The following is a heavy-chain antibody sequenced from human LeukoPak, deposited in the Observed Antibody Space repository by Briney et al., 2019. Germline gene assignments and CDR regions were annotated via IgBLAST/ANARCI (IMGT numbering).Heavy chain of an antibody. CDR1: GYTFTGYY. V-gene: IGHV1-2*02. Sequence: ASVKVSCKASGYTFTGYYMHWVRQAPGQGLEWMGWINPNSGGTNYAQKFQGRVTMTRDTSTGTAYMELSRLRSDDTAVYYCARDLLDSSGYHIRPIDYWGQGTLVTVSS. D-gene: IGHD3-22*01. J-gene: IGHJ4*02. CDR2: INPNSGGT. CDR3: ARDLLDSSGYHIRPIDY.